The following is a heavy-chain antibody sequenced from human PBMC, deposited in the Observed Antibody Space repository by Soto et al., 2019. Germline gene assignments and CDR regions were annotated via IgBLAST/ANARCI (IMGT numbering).Heavy chain of an antibody. CDR1: GFTVSSNY. J-gene: IGHJ6*03. CDR3: ARDAGLTRYYYYYMDV. Sequence: GGSLRLSCAASGFTVSSNYMSWVRQAPGKGLEWVSVIYSGGSTYYADSVKGRFTISRDNSKNTLYLQMNSLRAEDTAVYYCARDAGLTRYYYYYMDVWGKGTTVTVSS. V-gene: IGHV3-66*01. CDR2: IYSGGST.